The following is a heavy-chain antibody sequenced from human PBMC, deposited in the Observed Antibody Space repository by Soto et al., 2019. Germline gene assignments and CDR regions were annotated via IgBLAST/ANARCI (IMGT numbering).Heavy chain of an antibody. J-gene: IGHJ5*02. CDR2: VYYSGSS. D-gene: IGHD2-2*01. Sequence: SETLSLTCTVSGDSISGGASFWSWVRQPPGKGLEWIANVYYSGSSYYNPSLKSRLTISVDTTKNQFSLQLKSMTAADTAVYYCAKLSCTSSTCYFPGWFDPWGQGTLVTVS. CDR3: AKLSCTSSTCYFPGWFDP. CDR1: GDSISGGASF. V-gene: IGHV4-31*03.